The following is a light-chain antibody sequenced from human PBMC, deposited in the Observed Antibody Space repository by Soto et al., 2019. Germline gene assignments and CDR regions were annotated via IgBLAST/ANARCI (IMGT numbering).Light chain of an antibody. Sequence: QSALTQPPSASGSPGQSVTISCTGTSSDVGGYNYVSWFQQNPGKAPKLIIYEVTKRPSGVPDRFSGSKSGNTASLTVSGLQAEDEADYYCALYGGNYVIFGGGTKLTVL. V-gene: IGLV2-8*01. CDR3: ALYGGNYVI. J-gene: IGLJ2*01. CDR1: SSDVGGYNY. CDR2: EVT.